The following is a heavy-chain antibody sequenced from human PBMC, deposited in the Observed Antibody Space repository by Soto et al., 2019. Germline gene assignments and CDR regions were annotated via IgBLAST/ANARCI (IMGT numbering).Heavy chain of an antibody. CDR1: GYTLTELS. D-gene: IGHD3-3*01. J-gene: IGHJ6*02. CDR2: MDPNSGST. CDR3: ARERKFDFWRKGLDV. Sequence: ASVKVSCKVSGYTLTELSIHWVRQAPGEGLEWLGWMDPNSGSTGYAQNFQGRITMTRNISRNTAHMELSSLQSEDTAVYYCARERKFDFWRKGLDVWGQGTTVTVSS. V-gene: IGHV1-8*02.